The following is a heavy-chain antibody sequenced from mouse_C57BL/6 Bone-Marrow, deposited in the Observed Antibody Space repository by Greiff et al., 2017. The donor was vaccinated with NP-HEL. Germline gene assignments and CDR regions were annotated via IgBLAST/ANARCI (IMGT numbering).Heavy chain of an antibody. J-gene: IGHJ2*01. Sequence: EVQLVESGGGLVKPGGSLKLSCAASGFTFSSYAMSWVRQTPEKRLEWVATISDGGSYTYYPDNVKGRFTISRDNAKNNLYLQMSHLKSEDTAMYYCAREGAAQATRYFDYRGQGTTLTVSS. CDR3: AREGAAQATRYFDY. D-gene: IGHD3-2*02. CDR1: GFTFSSYA. CDR2: ISDGGSYT. V-gene: IGHV5-4*01.